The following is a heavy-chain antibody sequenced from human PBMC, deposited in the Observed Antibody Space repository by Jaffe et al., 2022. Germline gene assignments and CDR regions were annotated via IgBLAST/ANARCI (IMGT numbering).Heavy chain of an antibody. V-gene: IGHV4-38-2*02. Sequence: QVQLQESGPGLVKPSETLSLTCSVSGYSISSGYFWGWIRQSPGKGLDWIGSIHHTGSTYYNPSLKSRVTISGDTSKNQVSLKLSSVTAADTAVYYCARAAPGYTYGYSDYWGQGTLVTVSS. CDR1: GYSISSGYF. CDR3: ARAAPGYTYGYSDY. CDR2: IHHTGST. J-gene: IGHJ4*02. D-gene: IGHD5-18*01.